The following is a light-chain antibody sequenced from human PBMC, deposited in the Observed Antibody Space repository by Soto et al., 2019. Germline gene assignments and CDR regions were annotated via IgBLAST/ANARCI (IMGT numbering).Light chain of an antibody. CDR3: QQFGNSPYS. CDR2: GAS. V-gene: IGKV3-20*01. CDR1: QSVSSSY. Sequence: EIVLTQSPGTLSLSPGERATLSCRASQSVSSSYLAWYQQKPGQTPSLLIYGASSRATGIPDRCSGSGSGTDFTLTISRLEPEDFAVYYGQQFGNSPYSVGQGTKLDIK. J-gene: IGKJ2*01.